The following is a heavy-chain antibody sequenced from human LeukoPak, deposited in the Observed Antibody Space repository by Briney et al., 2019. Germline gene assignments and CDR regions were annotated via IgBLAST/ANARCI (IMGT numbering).Heavy chain of an antibody. CDR3: AKAPVTSCSGVYCYPFDY. J-gene: IGHJ4*02. Sequence: GMSLRLSCVASGFKFNTFAMSWVRQAPGKGLEWVAGISFDGGRTHYADAVKGRSIVARDDSGDTLHLQVNSLKPDATAVHHCAKAPVTSCSGVYCYPFDYWGQGTLVSVSS. D-gene: IGHD2-15*01. CDR1: GFKFNTFA. V-gene: IGHV3-30*01. CDR2: ISFDGGRT.